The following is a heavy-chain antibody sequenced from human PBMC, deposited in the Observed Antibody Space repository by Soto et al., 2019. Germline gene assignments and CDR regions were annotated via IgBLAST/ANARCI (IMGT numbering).Heavy chain of an antibody. D-gene: IGHD1-26*01. CDR2: ISGSGGST. J-gene: IGHJ3*02. V-gene: IGHV3-23*01. CDR3: AKEGGGYVDDAFNI. CDR1: GITFSSYA. Sequence: EVQLLESGGGLVQPGGSLRLSCAASGITFSSYAMSWVRQAPGKGLEWVSGISGSGGSTYYADSVKGRFTISRDNSKSTLYLQMTRVRAEDTAVYYCAKEGGGYVDDAFNIWGQGTMVTVSS.